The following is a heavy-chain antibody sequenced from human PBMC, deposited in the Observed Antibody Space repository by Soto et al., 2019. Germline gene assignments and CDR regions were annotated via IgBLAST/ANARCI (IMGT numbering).Heavy chain of an antibody. CDR3: ARDGAPERCGGDCYFFDY. D-gene: IGHD2-21*02. V-gene: IGHV4-30-2*01. Sequence: QLQLQESGSGLVKPSQTLSLTCAVSGGSISSGGYSWSWIRQPPGKGLEWIGYIYHSGSTYYNPSLKSRVTISVDRSKNQFALKLSSVTAADTAVYYCARDGAPERCGGDCYFFDYWGQGTLVTVSS. J-gene: IGHJ4*02. CDR1: GGSISSGGYS. CDR2: IYHSGST.